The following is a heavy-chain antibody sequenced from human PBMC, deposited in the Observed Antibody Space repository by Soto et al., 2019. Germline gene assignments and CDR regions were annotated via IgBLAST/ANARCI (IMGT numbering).Heavy chain of an antibody. CDR3: ARVLGYCSSTSCDDYYYYYGMDV. CDR1: GGSISSSNW. J-gene: IGHJ6*02. Sequence: QVQLQESGPGLVKPSGTLSLTCAVSGGSISSSNWWSWVRQPPGKGLEWIGEIYHSGSTNYNPSLKSRVTTSVDKSKNQFSLKLSSVTAADTAVYYCARVLGYCSSTSCDDYYYYYGMDVWGQGTTVTVSS. CDR2: IYHSGST. D-gene: IGHD2-2*01. V-gene: IGHV4-4*02.